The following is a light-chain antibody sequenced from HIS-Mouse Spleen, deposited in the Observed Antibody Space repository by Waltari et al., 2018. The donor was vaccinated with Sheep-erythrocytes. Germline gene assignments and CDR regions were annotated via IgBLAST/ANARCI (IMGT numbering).Light chain of an antibody. CDR2: QDS. J-gene: IGLJ1*01. CDR3: QAWDSSTYV. Sequence: SYELTQPPSVSVSPGQTASITCSGAKLGDKYACWYQQKQVQSPVRVIYQDSKRPSGIPERFSGSNSGNTATLTISGTQAMDEADYYCQAWDSSTYVFGTGTKVTVL. V-gene: IGLV3-1*01. CDR1: KLGDKY.